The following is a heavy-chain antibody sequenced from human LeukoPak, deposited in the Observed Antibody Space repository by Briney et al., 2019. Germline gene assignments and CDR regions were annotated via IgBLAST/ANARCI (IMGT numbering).Heavy chain of an antibody. V-gene: IGHV1-69*05. CDR3: ARIDNTYCTNGVCAPGNWFDP. J-gene: IGHJ5*02. CDR1: GGTFSSYA. D-gene: IGHD2-8*01. CDR2: IIPIFGTA. Sequence: SVKVSCKASGGTFSSYAISWVRQAPGQGLEWMGRIIPIFGTANYAQKFQGRVTITTDESTSTAYMELSSLRSEDTAVYYCARIDNTYCTNGVCAPGNWFDPWGQGTLVTVSS.